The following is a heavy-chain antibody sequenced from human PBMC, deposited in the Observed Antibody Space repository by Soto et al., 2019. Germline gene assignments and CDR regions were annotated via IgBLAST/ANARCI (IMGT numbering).Heavy chain of an antibody. CDR3: ARVPQWLVHQRLELPTMGYYHYVMDF. Sequence: ASVKVSCKASGGTFSSYAISWVRQAPGQGLEWMGGIIPIFGTANYAQKFQGRVTITADESTSTAYMELSSLRSEDTAVYYCARVPQWLVHQRLELPTMGYYHYVMDFWGQGSTVTVSS. CDR1: GGTFSSYA. J-gene: IGHJ6*02. CDR2: IIPIFGTA. V-gene: IGHV1-69*13. D-gene: IGHD6-19*01.